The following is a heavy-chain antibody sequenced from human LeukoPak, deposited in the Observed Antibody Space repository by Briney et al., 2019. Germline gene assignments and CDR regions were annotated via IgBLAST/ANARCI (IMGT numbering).Heavy chain of an antibody. V-gene: IGHV3-74*01. J-gene: IGHJ5*02. Sequence: GGSLRLSCAASGVTFGNNWMHRVRQGPGKGLVWISRINSDGGGAIYADSVKGRFTVSRDNAKNTLYLQMNSLRAEDTAVYYCARDVPHNWFDTWGQGTLVTVSS. CDR3: ARDVPHNWFDT. CDR2: INSDGGGA. CDR1: GVTFGNNW.